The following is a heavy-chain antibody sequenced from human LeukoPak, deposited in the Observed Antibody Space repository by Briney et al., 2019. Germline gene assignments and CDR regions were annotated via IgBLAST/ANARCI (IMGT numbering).Heavy chain of an antibody. CDR3: ARSEMSTFFDF. D-gene: IGHD5-24*01. J-gene: IGHJ5*01. Sequence: PGESLKISCQGSGYRFIGYWIGRVRQVPGKGLEWLGIIYPGDSDTKYRPSLQGQVTISVDKSINTAYLQWSGLKASDTAIYYCARSEMSTFFDFWGQGTLVTVSS. CDR2: IYPGDSDT. V-gene: IGHV5-51*03. CDR1: GYRFIGYW.